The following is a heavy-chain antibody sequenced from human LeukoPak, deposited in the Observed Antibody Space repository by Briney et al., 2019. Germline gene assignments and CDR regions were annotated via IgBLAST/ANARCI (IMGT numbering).Heavy chain of an antibody. CDR2: IYYSGST. CDR1: GFTFSDYY. CDR3: ARESGITPSAFDI. Sequence: GSLRLSCAASGFTFSDYYMSWIRQAPGKGLEWIGYIYYSGSTNYNPSLKSRVTISVDTSKNQFSLKLSSVTAADTAVYYCARESGITPSAFDIWGQGTMVTVSS. J-gene: IGHJ3*02. D-gene: IGHD1-14*01. V-gene: IGHV4-59*01.